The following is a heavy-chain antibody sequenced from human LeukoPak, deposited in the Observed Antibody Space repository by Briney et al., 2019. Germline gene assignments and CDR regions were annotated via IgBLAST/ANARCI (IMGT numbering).Heavy chain of an antibody. CDR2: IFSNDEK. Sequence: SGPVLVKPTETLTLTCTVSGFSLSNARVGVSWIRQPPGEALEWLAHIFSNDEKSYSTSLKSRLTISKDTSKSQVVLTMTNMDPVDTATYYCARISVRTVDYWGQGTLVTVSS. J-gene: IGHJ4*02. V-gene: IGHV2-26*01. D-gene: IGHD3-10*02. CDR1: GFSLSNARVG. CDR3: ARISVRTVDY.